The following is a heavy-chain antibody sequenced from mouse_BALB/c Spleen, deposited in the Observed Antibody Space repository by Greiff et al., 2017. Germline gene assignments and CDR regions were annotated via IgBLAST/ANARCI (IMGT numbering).Heavy chain of an antibody. Sequence: EVMLVESGPSLVKPSQTLSLTCSVTGDSITSGYWNWIRKFPGNKLEYMGYISYSGSTYYNPSLKSRISITRDTSKNQYYLQLNSVTTEDTATYYCARFYGNYFYFDYWGQGTTLTVSS. CDR1: GDSITSGY. V-gene: IGHV3-8*02. D-gene: IGHD2-1*01. J-gene: IGHJ2*01. CDR2: ISYSGST. CDR3: ARFYGNYFYFDY.